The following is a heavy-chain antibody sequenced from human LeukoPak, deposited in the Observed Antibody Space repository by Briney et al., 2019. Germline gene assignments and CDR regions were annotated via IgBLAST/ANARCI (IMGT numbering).Heavy chain of an antibody. Sequence: GGSLRLSCAASGFTFSSYGMHWVRQASGKGLEWVAFIRYDGSNKYYADSVKGRFTISRDNSKNTLYLQMNSLRAEDTAVYYCAKDPRCGGDCYSDDYWGQGTLVTVSS. V-gene: IGHV3-30*02. CDR1: GFTFSSYG. J-gene: IGHJ4*02. D-gene: IGHD2-21*02. CDR3: AKDPRCGGDCYSDDY. CDR2: IRYDGSNK.